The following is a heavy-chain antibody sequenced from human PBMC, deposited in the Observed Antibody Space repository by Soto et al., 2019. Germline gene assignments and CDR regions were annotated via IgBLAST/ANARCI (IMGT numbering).Heavy chain of an antibody. Sequence: PLETLSLTCSVSGGAISSGYYYWSWIRQPPGKGLEWIGNIYYSGNTYYNPSLKGRLIISIDTSKNQFSLKVGSVTAADTAVYYCAKKGYYYDSSGYYYYFDYWGQGTLVTVSS. J-gene: IGHJ4*02. CDR3: AKKGYYYDSSGYYYYFDY. V-gene: IGHV4-30-4*01. CDR1: GGAISSGYYY. D-gene: IGHD3-22*01. CDR2: IYYSGNT.